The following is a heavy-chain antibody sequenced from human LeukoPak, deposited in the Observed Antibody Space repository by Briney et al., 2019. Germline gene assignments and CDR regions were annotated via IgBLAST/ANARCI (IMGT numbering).Heavy chain of an antibody. D-gene: IGHD2-8*01. Sequence: SETLSLTCTVSGGSISSYYWSWIRQPPGKGLEWIGYIYYSGSTNYNPSLKSRVTISVDTSKNQFSLKLSSVTAADTAVYYCARDAPTNGVWYSGFDYWGQGTLVTVSS. CDR3: ARDAPTNGVWYSGFDY. V-gene: IGHV4-59*01. CDR1: GGSISSYY. CDR2: IYYSGST. J-gene: IGHJ4*02.